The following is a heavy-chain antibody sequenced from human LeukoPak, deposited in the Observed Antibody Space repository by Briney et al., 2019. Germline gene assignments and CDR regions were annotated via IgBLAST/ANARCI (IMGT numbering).Heavy chain of an antibody. D-gene: IGHD3-9*01. CDR2: ITGSGDST. CDR1: GFIFRNYA. CDR3: AKWGDYDILTGYYVSDF. Sequence: GGSLRLSCAASGFIFRNYAMSWVRQAPGKRLEWVSAITGSGDSTYYADSVKGRFTISRDNSKNTLYVEMNTLRAEDTAVYYCAKWGDYDILTGYYVSDFWGQGTLVTASS. J-gene: IGHJ4*02. V-gene: IGHV3-23*01.